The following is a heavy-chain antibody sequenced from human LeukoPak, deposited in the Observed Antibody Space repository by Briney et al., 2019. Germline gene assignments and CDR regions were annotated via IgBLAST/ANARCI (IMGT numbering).Heavy chain of an antibody. CDR3: ARAKSTVSTYFDS. CDR1: GGSFSGYY. V-gene: IGHV4-34*01. J-gene: IGHJ4*02. D-gene: IGHD4-17*01. Sequence: SETLSLTCAVHGGSFSGYYWAWIRQPPGKGLEWIGEINPGGTTNYHPSLKRRVTISADTSKSQFSLELRSVTAADTAVFYCARAKSTVSTYFDSWGRGSLVTVSS. CDR2: INPGGTT.